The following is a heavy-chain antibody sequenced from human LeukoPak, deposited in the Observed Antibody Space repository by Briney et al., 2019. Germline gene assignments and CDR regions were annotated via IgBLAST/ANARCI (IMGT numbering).Heavy chain of an antibody. D-gene: IGHD5-18*01. J-gene: IGHJ6*03. CDR3: ARDRSAGYSYGYSYYYYMDV. Sequence: SETLSLTCTVSGGSISSGSYYWSWIRPPAGKGLEWIGRIYTSGSTNYNPSLKSRVTISVDTSKTQFSLKLSSVTAADTAVYYCARDRSAGYSYGYSYYYYMDVWGKGTTVTVSS. V-gene: IGHV4-61*02. CDR1: GGSISSGSYY. CDR2: IYTSGST.